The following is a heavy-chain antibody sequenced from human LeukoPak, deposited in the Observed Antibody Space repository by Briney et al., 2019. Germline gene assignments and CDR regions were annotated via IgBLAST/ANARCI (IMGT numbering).Heavy chain of an antibody. J-gene: IGHJ4*02. CDR1: GFTFSSYW. Sequence: GGSLRLSRAASGFTFSSYWMSWVRQAPGKGLEWVANIKQDGSEKYYVDSVKGRFTISRDNAKNSLYLQMNSLRAEDTAVYYCARDPMGYCGGDCSHFDYWGQGTLVTVSS. CDR2: IKQDGSEK. CDR3: ARDPMGYCGGDCSHFDY. V-gene: IGHV3-7*01. D-gene: IGHD2-21*02.